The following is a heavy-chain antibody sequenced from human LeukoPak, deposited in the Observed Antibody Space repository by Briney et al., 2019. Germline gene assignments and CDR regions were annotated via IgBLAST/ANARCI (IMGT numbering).Heavy chain of an antibody. D-gene: IGHD3-22*01. J-gene: IGHJ4*02. Sequence: PGGSLRLSCAASGFTFSSYGMHWVRQAPGKGLEWVAVISYDGSNKYYADSVKGRFTISRDNSRNTLYLQMNSLRAEDTAVYYCARGISGYYYTEAYWGQGTLVTVSS. CDR3: ARGISGYYYTEAY. CDR1: GFTFSSYG. V-gene: IGHV3-30*03. CDR2: ISYDGSNK.